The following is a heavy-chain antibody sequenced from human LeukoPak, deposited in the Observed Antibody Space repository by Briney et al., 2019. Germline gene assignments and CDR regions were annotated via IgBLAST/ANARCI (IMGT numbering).Heavy chain of an antibody. V-gene: IGHV4-34*01. Sequence: SETLSLTCAVYGGSFSSYYWSWIRQPPGKGLEWIGEINHSGSTNYNPSLKSRVTISVDTSKNQFSLRLSSVTAADTAVYYCARGGGYSGYDLAFYWGQGTLVTVSS. CDR1: GGSFSSYY. CDR3: ARGGGYSGYDLAFY. D-gene: IGHD5-12*01. CDR2: INHSGST. J-gene: IGHJ4*02.